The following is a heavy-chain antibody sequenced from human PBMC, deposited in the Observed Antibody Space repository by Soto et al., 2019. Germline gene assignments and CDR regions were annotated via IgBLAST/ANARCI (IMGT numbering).Heavy chain of an antibody. V-gene: IGHV1-2*02. CDR3: ARGWPLGRYSYAYLIYYYYYGMDV. D-gene: IGHD5-18*01. CDR1: GYTFTGYY. Sequence: ASVKVSCKASGYTFTGYYMHWVRQAPGQGFEWMGWINPNSGGTNYAQKFKGRVTMTRDTSISTAYMELSRLRSDDTAVYYYARGWPLGRYSYAYLIYYYYYGMDVWGQGTTVTVSS. CDR2: INPNSGGT. J-gene: IGHJ6*02.